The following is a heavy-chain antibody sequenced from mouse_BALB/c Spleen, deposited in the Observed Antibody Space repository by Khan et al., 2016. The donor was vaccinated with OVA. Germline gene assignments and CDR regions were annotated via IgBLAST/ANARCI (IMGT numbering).Heavy chain of an antibody. V-gene: IGHV3-2*02. CDR3: AGTARIKY. Sequence: EVQLQESGPGLVKPSQSLSLTCTVTGYSITSGYGRNWIRQFPGNKLEWMGYISYSGSTNYNPSLKSRISITRDTSKNQIFLQLNSVTTEDTATYYCAGTARIKYWGQGTTLTVSS. CDR1: GYSITSGYG. CDR2: ISYSGST. D-gene: IGHD1-2*01. J-gene: IGHJ2*01.